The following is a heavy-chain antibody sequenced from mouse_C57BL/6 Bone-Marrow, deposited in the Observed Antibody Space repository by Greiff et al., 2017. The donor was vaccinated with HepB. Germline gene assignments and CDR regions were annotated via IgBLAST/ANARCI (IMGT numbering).Heavy chain of an antibody. CDR1: GFTFSDYY. Sequence: EVKLMESGGGLVQPGGSLKLSCAASGFTFSDYYMYWVRQTPEKRLEWVAYISNGGGSTYYPDTVKGRFTISRDNAKNTLYLQMSRLKSEDTAMYYCARPLGIYYAMDYWGQGTSVTVSS. CDR3: ARPLGIYYAMDY. CDR2: ISNGGGST. J-gene: IGHJ4*01. V-gene: IGHV5-12*01. D-gene: IGHD1-1*01.